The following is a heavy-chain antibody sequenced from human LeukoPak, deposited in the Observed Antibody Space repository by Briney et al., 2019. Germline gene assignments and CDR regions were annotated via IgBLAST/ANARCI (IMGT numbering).Heavy chain of an antibody. J-gene: IGHJ6*02. CDR2: INPSGGST. CDR3: ARGGARSSSWYFYGMDV. V-gene: IGHV1-46*01. CDR1: GYTFTSYY. Sequence: ASVKVSCKASGYTFTSYYMHWVRQAPGQGLEWMGIINPSGGSTSYAQKFQGRVTMTRDTSTSTAYMELSSLRSEDTAVYYCARGGARSSSWYFYGMDVWGQGTTVTVSS. D-gene: IGHD6-13*01.